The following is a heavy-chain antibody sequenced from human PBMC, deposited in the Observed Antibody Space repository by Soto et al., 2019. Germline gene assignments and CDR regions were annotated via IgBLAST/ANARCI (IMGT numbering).Heavy chain of an antibody. CDR1: SGFIINYY. CDR3: ARDLGSSGWNQNGMDV. D-gene: IGHD6-19*01. V-gene: IGHV4-59*12. J-gene: IGHJ6*02. Sequence: SETLSLTCTVSSGFIINYYWSWIRQPPGKGLAWIGYMYYSGSTNYNPSLKSRVTMSIDTSKNQFSLQLTSVTPEDTAVYYCARDLGSSGWNQNGMDVWGQGTTVTVSS. CDR2: MYYSGST.